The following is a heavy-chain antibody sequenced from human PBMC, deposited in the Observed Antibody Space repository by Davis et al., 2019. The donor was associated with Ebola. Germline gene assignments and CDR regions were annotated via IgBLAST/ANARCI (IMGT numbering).Heavy chain of an antibody. CDR3: ARAEAGIVVVVAAIDY. CDR2: VIPMFGTS. CDR1: RGTFGSYA. V-gene: IGHV1-69*13. Sequence: AASVKVSCKASRGTFGSYAISWVRQAPGQGLEWMGGVIPMFGTSKYAQKFQDRVTITADESTNTAYMELSRLRSDDTAVYYCARAEAGIVVVVAAIDYWGQGTLVTVSS. D-gene: IGHD2-15*01. J-gene: IGHJ4*02.